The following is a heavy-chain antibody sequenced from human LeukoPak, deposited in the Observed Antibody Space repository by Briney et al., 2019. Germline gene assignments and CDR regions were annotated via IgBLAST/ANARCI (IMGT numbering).Heavy chain of an antibody. D-gene: IGHD5-18*01. J-gene: IGHJ4*02. CDR2: INQSGSY. CDR1: GFTFSSYW. V-gene: IGHV4-34*01. Sequence: LRLSCAASGFTFSSYWMSWVRQAPGKGLEWIGEINQSGSYNYNPSLKSRVTISVDTSKSQFSLKLSSVTAADTAVYYCARGSAWIQLWPYFDYWGQGALVTVSS. CDR3: ARGSAWIQLWPYFDY.